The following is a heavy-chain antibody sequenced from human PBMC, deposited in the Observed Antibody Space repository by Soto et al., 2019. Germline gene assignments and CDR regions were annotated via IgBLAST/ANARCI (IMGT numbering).Heavy chain of an antibody. J-gene: IGHJ4*02. CDR2: ISGSGRTT. Sequence: PGGSLRLSCAASGFTFCTYAMNGVRQAPGKGLEWISDISGSGRTTYYADSVQGRFTISRDNSKSTLYLQMNSLRAEDTALYYCVKDLTIATGTYFDYWGPGTLVTVS. V-gene: IGHV3-23*01. CDR3: VKDLTIATGTYFDY. D-gene: IGHD1-26*01. CDR1: GFTFCTYA.